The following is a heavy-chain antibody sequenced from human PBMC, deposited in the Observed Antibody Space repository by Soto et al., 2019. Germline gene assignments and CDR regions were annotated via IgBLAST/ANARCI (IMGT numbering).Heavy chain of an antibody. CDR1: GFTFSIYA. J-gene: IGHJ3*02. V-gene: IGHV3-23*01. Sequence: EVQLLESGGGLVQPGGSLRLSCAASGFTFSIYAMSWVRQAPGKGLEWVSALSGRGGGTYYADSVKGRFTISRDNSKNTLYLQMTSLRAEDTAVYYCVSYRSSWLYDAFEMGCQRTMVTVSS. CDR2: LSGRGGGT. D-gene: IGHD6-13*01. CDR3: VSYRSSWLYDAFEM.